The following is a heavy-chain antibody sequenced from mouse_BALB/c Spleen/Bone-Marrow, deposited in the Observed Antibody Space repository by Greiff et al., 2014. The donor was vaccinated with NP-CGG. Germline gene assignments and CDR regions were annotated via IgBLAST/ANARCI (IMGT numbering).Heavy chain of an antibody. V-gene: IGHV1-14*01. D-gene: IGHD2-13*01. Sequence: EVQLVESGPELVKPGASVKMSCKASGYTFSSYVLHWVKQKPGQGLEWIGYNDPDNDXXXXXXXXXXXXXXTSDKSSSTAYMELSALTSEDSAVYHCARPFGDYFAYWGQGTLVTVSA. J-gene: IGHJ3*01. CDR3: ARPFGDYFAY. CDR1: GYTFSSYV. CDR2: NDPDNDXX.